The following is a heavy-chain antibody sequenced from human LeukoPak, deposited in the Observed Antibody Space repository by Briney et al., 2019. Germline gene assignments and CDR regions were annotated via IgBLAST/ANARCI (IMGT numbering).Heavy chain of an antibody. CDR3: AELGITMIGGV. CDR2: ISSSSSYL. V-gene: IGHV3-21*01. D-gene: IGHD3-10*02. Sequence: SGGSLRLSCAASGFTFSSYWMSWVRQAPGKGLEWVSSISSSSSYLYYADSVKGRFTISRDNAKNSLYLQMNSLRAEDTAVYYCAELGITMIGGVWGKGTTVTISS. J-gene: IGHJ6*04. CDR1: GFTFSSYW.